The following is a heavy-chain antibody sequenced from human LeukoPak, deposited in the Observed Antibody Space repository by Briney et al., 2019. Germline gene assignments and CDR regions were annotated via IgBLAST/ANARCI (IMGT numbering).Heavy chain of an antibody. CDR3: AKDRSGDYSEYFDY. V-gene: IGHV3-23*01. D-gene: IGHD4-11*01. CDR1: GFTFSDHA. J-gene: IGHJ4*02. Sequence: PTGGSLRLSCAASGFTFSDHAMSWVRQAPGKGLEWVSAISGSGGSTYYADSVKGRFTISTDNSKNTLYLQMNSLRAEDTAVYYCAKDRSGDYSEYFDYWGQGTLVTVSS. CDR2: ISGSGGST.